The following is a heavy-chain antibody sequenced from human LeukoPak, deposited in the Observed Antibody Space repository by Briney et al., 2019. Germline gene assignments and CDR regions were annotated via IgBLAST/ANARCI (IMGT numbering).Heavy chain of an antibody. J-gene: IGHJ4*02. V-gene: IGHV3-33*02. Sequence: GRSLRLSCATSGFTFDKYGIHWVRQAPGKGLEWVAVIWHDGSRTHYADSPKGRFTISRDNSKDTAFLQMNSLTVEDTATYYCAGAISKGAGIDSWGQGTLVTVSS. D-gene: IGHD1-26*01. CDR3: AGAISKGAGIDS. CDR2: IWHDGSRT. CDR1: GFTFDKYG.